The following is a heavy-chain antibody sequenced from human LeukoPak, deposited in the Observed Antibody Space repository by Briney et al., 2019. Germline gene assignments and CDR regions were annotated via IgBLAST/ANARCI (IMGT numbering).Heavy chain of an antibody. V-gene: IGHV3-23*01. CDR2: ISGSGGST. CDR3: AKDSGYSYAYNCFDP. Sequence: GGSLGLSCAASGFTFSSYAMSWVRQAPGKGLEWVSAISGSGGSTYYADSVKGRFTISRDNSQNTQYLQMNGLRAEDTAVYYCAKDSGYSYAYNCFDPWGQGTLVTVSS. CDR1: GFTFSSYA. J-gene: IGHJ5*02. D-gene: IGHD5-18*01.